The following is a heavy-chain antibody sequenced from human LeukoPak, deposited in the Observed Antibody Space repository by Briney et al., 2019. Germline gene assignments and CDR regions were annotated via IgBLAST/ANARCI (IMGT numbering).Heavy chain of an antibody. V-gene: IGHV3-64D*09. CDR1: GFTFSRYA. D-gene: IGHD1-26*01. CDR2: INDNGGRT. J-gene: IGHJ4*02. CDR3: VKDVGGSYAFDY. Sequence: GGSLRLSCSASGFTFSRYAMHWVRQAPGKGLEYVSGINDNGGRTHYGDSVKGRFSISRDNSKNTLHLQMSILRPEDTALYYCVKDVGGSYAFDYWGQGILVTVAS.